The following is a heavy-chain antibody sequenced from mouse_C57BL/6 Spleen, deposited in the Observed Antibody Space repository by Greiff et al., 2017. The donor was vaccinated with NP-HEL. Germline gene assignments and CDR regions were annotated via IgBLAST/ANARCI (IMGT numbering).Heavy chain of an antibody. CDR1: GFTFSDYG. CDR3: ARPPYSNYEGYAMDY. CDR2: ISSGSSTI. V-gene: IGHV5-17*01. J-gene: IGHJ4*01. Sequence: EVQVVESGGGLVKPGGSLKLSCAASGFTFSDYGMHWVRQAPEKGLEWVAYISSGSSTIYYADTVKGRFTISRDNAKNTLFLQMTSLRSEDTAMYYCARPPYSNYEGYAMDYWGQGTSVTVSS. D-gene: IGHD2-5*01.